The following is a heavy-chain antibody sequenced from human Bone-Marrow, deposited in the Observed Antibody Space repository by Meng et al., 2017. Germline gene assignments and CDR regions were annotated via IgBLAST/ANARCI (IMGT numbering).Heavy chain of an antibody. CDR1: GYTFTSYA. J-gene: IGHJ4*02. CDR3: ARLTGIDYDGIDY. CDR2: INAGNGNT. Sequence: ASVKVSCKASGYTFTSYAMHWVRQAPGQRLEWMGWINAGNGNTKYSQKFQGRVTITRDTSASTAYMELSSLRSEDTAVYYCARLTGIDYDGIDYWGQGIQVTVSS. V-gene: IGHV1-3*01. D-gene: IGHD4-17*01.